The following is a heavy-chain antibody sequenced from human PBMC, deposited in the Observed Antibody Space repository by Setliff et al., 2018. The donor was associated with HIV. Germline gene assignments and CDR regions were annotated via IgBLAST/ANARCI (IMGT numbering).Heavy chain of an antibody. CDR3: ARVELELLSKFHYMNI. D-gene: IGHD1-7*01. Sequence: GSLRLSCAASGLTFSSNWMHWVRQAPGKGLEWVSCISHGSEYTQYADSVNGRFTISRDNAKNSLFLQMDSLRAEDTAVYYCARVELELLSKFHYMNIWGKGTTVTVSS. CDR2: ISHGSEYT. CDR1: GLTFSSNW. J-gene: IGHJ6*03. V-gene: IGHV3-21*01.